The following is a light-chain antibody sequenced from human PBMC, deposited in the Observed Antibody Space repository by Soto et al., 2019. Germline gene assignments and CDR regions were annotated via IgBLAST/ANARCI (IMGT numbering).Light chain of an antibody. Sequence: QPVLTQPASVSGSPGQSITISCTGTSSDVGSYNLVSWYQQHPGKAPKLMIYEVSKRPSGVSNRFTGSKSGNTASLTISGLQAEDEADYHCCSYAGSSTLGVFGGGTKVTVL. J-gene: IGLJ3*02. CDR3: CSYAGSSTLGV. CDR1: SSDVGSYNL. CDR2: EVS. V-gene: IGLV2-23*02.